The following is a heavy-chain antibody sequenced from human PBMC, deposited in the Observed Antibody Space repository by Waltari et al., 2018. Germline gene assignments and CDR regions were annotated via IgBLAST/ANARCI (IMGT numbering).Heavy chain of an antibody. D-gene: IGHD2-2*01. J-gene: IGHJ3*02. CDR3: ARGSRYCSSINCYSAAFDI. CDR1: GYTFTDYY. CDR2: INPNSGDT. Sequence: QVQLVQSGAEGKKPGTSVKVSCKASGYTFTDYYMHWVRQAPGQGLEWMGWINPNSGDTNYAQKFQGRVTMTRDTSISTDYMELSRLRSDDTAVYYCARGSRYCSSINCYSAAFDIWGQGTMVTVSS. V-gene: IGHV1-2*02.